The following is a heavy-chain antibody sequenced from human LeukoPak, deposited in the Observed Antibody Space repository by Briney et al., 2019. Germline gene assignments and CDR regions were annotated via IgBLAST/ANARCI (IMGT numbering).Heavy chain of an antibody. Sequence: GGSLRLSCAASGFTFSSYGMHWVRQAPGKGLEWVAFIRYDGSNKYYADSVKGRFTISRDNAKNSLFLQMNSLRAEDTAVYYCARDHFSSSWYRYYYYYYMDVWGKGTTVTISS. CDR1: GFTFSSYG. CDR3: ARDHFSSSWYRYYYYYYMDV. J-gene: IGHJ6*03. V-gene: IGHV3-30*02. D-gene: IGHD6-13*01. CDR2: IRYDGSNK.